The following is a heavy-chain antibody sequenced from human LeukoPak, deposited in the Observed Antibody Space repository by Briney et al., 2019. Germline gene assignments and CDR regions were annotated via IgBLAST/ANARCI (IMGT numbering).Heavy chain of an antibody. CDR2: IDYSGGSI. J-gene: IGHJ6*02. CDR1: GFTFSSIS. V-gene: IGHV3-23*01. CDR3: AKVPYSDYGSGRPPFMDV. Sequence: GGSLRLSCEASGFTFSSISMNWVRQAPGKGLEWVSTIDYSGGSIYYADSVKGRFTISRDNSKNTLYMQMNSLRAEDTAIYYCAKVPYSDYGSGRPPFMDVWGQGATVAVS. D-gene: IGHD3-10*01.